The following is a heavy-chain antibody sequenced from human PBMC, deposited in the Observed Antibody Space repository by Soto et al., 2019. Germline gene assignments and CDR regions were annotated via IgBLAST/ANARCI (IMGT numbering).Heavy chain of an antibody. V-gene: IGHV4-59*08. CDR1: GGSISTYY. CDR3: ARGGWRHIDY. Sequence: QVQLQESGPGLAKPSETLSLTCTVSGGSISTYYWSWIRQPPGKGLEWIGYIYYSGSTNYNPSLRSRVTLSVDPSKNLFPLKLSSVTAADTAVYYCARGGWRHIDYWGQGTLVTVSS. D-gene: IGHD3-3*01. J-gene: IGHJ4*02. CDR2: IYYSGST.